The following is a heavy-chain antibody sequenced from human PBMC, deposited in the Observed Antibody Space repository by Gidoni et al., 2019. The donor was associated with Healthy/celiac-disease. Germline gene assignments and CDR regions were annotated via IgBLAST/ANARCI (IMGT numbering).Heavy chain of an antibody. D-gene: IGHD3-10*01. CDR2: IWYDGSNK. Sequence: QVQLVESGGGVVQPGRSLSLSCAASGFTFSSDGMHWVRQAPGKGLEWVAVIWYDGSNKYYADSVKGRFTISRDNSKNTLYLQMNSLRAEDTAVYYCARDFGSYYYYGMDVWGQGTTVTVSS. CDR1: GFTFSSDG. CDR3: ARDFGSYYYYGMDV. J-gene: IGHJ6*02. V-gene: IGHV3-33*01.